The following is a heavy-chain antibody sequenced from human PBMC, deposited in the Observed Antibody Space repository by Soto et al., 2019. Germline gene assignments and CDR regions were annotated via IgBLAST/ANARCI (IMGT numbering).Heavy chain of an antibody. D-gene: IGHD6-19*01. CDR2: LNPDGTTT. CDR3: VKGGWLHPN. J-gene: IGHJ4*02. CDR1: GFTFNSHW. Sequence: GGSLRLSCAPSGFTFNSHWMHWVRQAPGKGLVWVSRLNPDGTTTNYADFVKGRFTTSRDSSRNTLSLQMNSLRVEDKAIYHCVKGGWLHPNRGQGALVTVSS. V-gene: IGHV3-74*01.